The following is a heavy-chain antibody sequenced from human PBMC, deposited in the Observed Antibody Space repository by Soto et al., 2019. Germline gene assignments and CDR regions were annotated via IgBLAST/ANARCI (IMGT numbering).Heavy chain of an antibody. CDR1: GYTSTRYT. J-gene: IGHJ4*02. V-gene: IGHV1-3*01. Sequence: GASVKVSCKASGYTSTRYTMNWVRQAPGQRLEWMGWINPDNGNTKSSQKFQDRVIITRDTSASTAYMDLSSLRSEDTAVYYCARSPPSSYYGGSGTFDYWGQGTLVTVSS. CDR3: ARSPPSSYYGGSGTFDY. CDR2: INPDNGNT. D-gene: IGHD3-10*01.